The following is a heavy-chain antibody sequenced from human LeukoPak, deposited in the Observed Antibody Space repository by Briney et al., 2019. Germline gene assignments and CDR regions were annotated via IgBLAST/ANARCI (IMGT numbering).Heavy chain of an antibody. Sequence: SVKVSCKASGYAFINYGISWVRQAPGQGLEWMGGIIPIFGTANYAQKFQGRVTITADESTSTAYMELSSLRSEDTAVYYCARDGHYGSGSYFPNWFDPWGQGTLVTVSS. D-gene: IGHD3-10*01. CDR2: IIPIFGTA. J-gene: IGHJ5*02. CDR3: ARDGHYGSGSYFPNWFDP. V-gene: IGHV1-69*13. CDR1: GYAFINYG.